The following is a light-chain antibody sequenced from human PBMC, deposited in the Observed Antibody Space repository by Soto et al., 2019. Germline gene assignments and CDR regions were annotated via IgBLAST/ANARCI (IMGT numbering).Light chain of an antibody. CDR3: QQRNSPYP. V-gene: IGKV3-11*01. Sequence: EIVLTQSPATLSLSPGDRATLSCRASHSVSSYLAWYQQRPGQAPRLLIYDVSNMATGIPARFSGSGSGTDFNLTIRSLEPEDFAVYYCQQRNSPYPFGTGTKLEIK. CDR1: HSVSSY. J-gene: IGKJ2*01. CDR2: DVS.